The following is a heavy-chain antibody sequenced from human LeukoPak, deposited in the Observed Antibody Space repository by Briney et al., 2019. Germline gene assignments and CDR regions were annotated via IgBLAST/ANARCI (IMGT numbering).Heavy chain of an antibody. J-gene: IGHJ6*02. D-gene: IGHD3-16*01. CDR2: ISYDGSNK. CDR1: EFTFSSYS. CDR3: ARDRGDDSPYGMDV. V-gene: IGHV3-30*03. Sequence: GGSLRLSCAASEFTFSSYSMNWVRQAPGKGLEWVAVISYDGSNKYYADSVKGRFTISRDNSKNTLYLQMNSLRAEDTAVYYCARDRGDDSPYGMDVWGQGTTVTVSS.